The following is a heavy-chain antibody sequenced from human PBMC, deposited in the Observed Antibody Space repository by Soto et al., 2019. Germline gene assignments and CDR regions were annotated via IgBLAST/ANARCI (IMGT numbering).Heavy chain of an antibody. CDR3: AREQAWRHGQGYGMDV. CDR1: GFTFRSYG. Sequence: QVQLVESGGGVVQPGRSLRVTCAAAGFTFRSYGIHWVRQAPGKGLEWEAVVWYDGSNKYHADSVKGRFTISRDNSKNTVDLQMNSLRAEDTAVYYCAREQAWRHGQGYGMDVWGQGTTVPVSS. D-gene: IGHD3-3*01. J-gene: IGHJ6*02. V-gene: IGHV3-33*01. CDR2: VWYDGSNK.